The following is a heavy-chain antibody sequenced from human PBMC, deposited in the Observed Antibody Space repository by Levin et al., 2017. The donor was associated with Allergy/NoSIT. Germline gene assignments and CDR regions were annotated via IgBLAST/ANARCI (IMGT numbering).Heavy chain of an antibody. CDR1: GYTFTGEY. D-gene: IGHD6-19*01. V-gene: IGHV1-2*02. CDR3: ARGTRNSRGWYVFAY. CDR2: NNPNSGDT. Sequence: GESLKISCKASGYTFTGEYMHWVRQAPGQGPEWMGWNNPNSGDTKYAQKFQGRVTMTRDTSIRTAYMELSRLSSDDTAVYYCARGTRNSRGWYVFAYWGQGTRVTVS. J-gene: IGHJ4*02.